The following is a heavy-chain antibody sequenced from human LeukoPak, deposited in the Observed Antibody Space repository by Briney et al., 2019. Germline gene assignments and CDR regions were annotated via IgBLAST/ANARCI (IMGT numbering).Heavy chain of an antibody. Sequence: SETLSLTCTVSGGSISSSSYYWGWIRQPPGKGLEWTGSIYYSGSTYYNPSLKSRVTISVDTSKNQFSLKLSSVTAADTAVYHCARHPVVVVAAGFDYWGQGTLVTVSS. CDR2: IYYSGST. CDR3: ARHPVVVVAAGFDY. D-gene: IGHD2-15*01. V-gene: IGHV4-39*01. J-gene: IGHJ4*02. CDR1: GGSISSSSYY.